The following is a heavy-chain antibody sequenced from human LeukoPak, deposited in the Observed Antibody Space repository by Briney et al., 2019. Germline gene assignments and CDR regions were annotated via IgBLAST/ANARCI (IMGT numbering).Heavy chain of an antibody. J-gene: IGHJ3*02. CDR3: AKLKTTVTTYDAFDI. D-gene: IGHD4-17*01. CDR2: IRYDGSNK. Sequence: PGGSLRLSCAASGFTFSSYGMHWVRQAPGKGLEWVSFIRYDGSNKYNADSVKGRFTISRENSKNTLYLQMNSLRAEDTAVYYCAKLKTTVTTYDAFDIWGQGTMVTVSS. V-gene: IGHV3-30*02. CDR1: GFTFSSYG.